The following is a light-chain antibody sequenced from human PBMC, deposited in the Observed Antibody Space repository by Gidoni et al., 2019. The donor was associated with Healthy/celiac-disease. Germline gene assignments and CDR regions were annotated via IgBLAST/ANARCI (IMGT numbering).Light chain of an antibody. J-gene: IGKJ2*04. Sequence: EIVMTQSPANLSVSPGERATLSCRASQSVSSNLAWYQQTPGQSPRLLIYGASPRATGIPSRFSGSGSWTEFTLPISSLQSEDFSVYYCQQYNNWPCSFGQGTKLEI. CDR3: QQYNNWPCS. V-gene: IGKV3-15*01. CDR1: QSVSSN. CDR2: GAS.